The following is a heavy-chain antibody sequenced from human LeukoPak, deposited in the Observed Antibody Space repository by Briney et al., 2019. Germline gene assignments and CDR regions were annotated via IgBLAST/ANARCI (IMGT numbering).Heavy chain of an antibody. CDR2: INWNGGST. CDR3: ARGAVAGTLDYFQH. CDR1: GFTFDDYG. J-gene: IGHJ1*01. V-gene: IGHV3-20*04. D-gene: IGHD6-19*01. Sequence: GGSLRLSCAAPGFTFDDYGMSWVRQAPGKGLEWVAGINWNGGSTGYADSVKGRFTISRDNAKNSLYLQMNSLRAEDTALYYCARGAVAGTLDYFQHWGQGTLVTVSS.